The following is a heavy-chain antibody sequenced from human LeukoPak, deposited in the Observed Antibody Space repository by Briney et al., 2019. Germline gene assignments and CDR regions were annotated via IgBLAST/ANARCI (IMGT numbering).Heavy chain of an antibody. CDR3: ARHGEGSGWPPFDY. CDR2: MYYSGST. CDR1: GGSISSSSYY. J-gene: IGHJ4*02. D-gene: IGHD6-19*01. V-gene: IGHV4-39*01. Sequence: SETLSLTCTVSGGSISSSSYYWGWIRQPPGKGLEWIGSMYYSGSTYYNPSLRSRVTISVDTSKNRFSLKLSSVTASDTAVYYCARHGEGSGWPPFDYWGQGTLVTVSS.